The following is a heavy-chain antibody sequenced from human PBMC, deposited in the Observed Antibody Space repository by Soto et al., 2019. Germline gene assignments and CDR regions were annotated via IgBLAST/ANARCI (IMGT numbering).Heavy chain of an antibody. CDR1: GGSISSYY. D-gene: IGHD2-8*02. CDR2: IYHRGTT. J-gene: IGHJ4*02. CDR3: ARAMRRGGGCDY. V-gene: IGHV4-59*01. Sequence: QVQLQESGPGLVKPSETLSLTCTVSGGSISSYYWSWIRQPPGKGLEWIGYIYHRGTTNYSPSLKSRVTISADMSKNQSSLKLSSVTAADTAVYYRARAMRRGGGCDYWGQGTLVTVSS.